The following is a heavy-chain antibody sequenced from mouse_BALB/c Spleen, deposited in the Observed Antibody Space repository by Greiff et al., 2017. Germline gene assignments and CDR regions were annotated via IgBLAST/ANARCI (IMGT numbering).Heavy chain of an antibody. J-gene: IGHJ3*01. CDR2: ILPGSGST. Sequence: VQLHQSGAELMKPGASVKISCTATGYTFSSYWLAWVKQRPGHGLEWIGEILPGSGSTNYNEKFKGKATFTADTSSNTAYMQLSSLTSEDSAVYYCARGGLGSLAYWGQGTLVTVSA. CDR3: ARGGLGSLAY. CDR1: GYTFSSYW. V-gene: IGHV1-9*01. D-gene: IGHD3-1*01.